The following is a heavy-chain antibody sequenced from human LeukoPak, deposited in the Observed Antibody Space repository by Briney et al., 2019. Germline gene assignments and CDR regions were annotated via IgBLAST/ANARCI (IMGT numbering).Heavy chain of an antibody. V-gene: IGHV3-23*01. D-gene: IGHD1-26*01. CDR3: AKGDGIYSFDY. Sequence: GGSLRLSCAASGFSFSSFGMSWVRQGPGKGLEWVSSIGTTGAGTNYADSVKGRFTISGDNSKNTLYLQMNSLRAEDTAVYYCAKGDGIYSFDYWGQGTLVTVS. CDR1: GFSFSSFG. CDR2: IGTTGAGT. J-gene: IGHJ4*02.